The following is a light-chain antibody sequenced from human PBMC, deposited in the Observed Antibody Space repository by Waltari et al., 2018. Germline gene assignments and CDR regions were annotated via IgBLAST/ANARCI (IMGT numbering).Light chain of an antibody. Sequence: DIQMTQSPSSLSASVGDRVRITCRASQGISNYLAWYQEKPGKIPKLLIYGVSSLQSGVPSRFSGSGSGTVFTFTISSLQPEDVATYYCQNYDSVPLTFGGGTKVEMK. CDR1: QGISNY. V-gene: IGKV1-27*01. CDR2: GVS. J-gene: IGKJ4*01. CDR3: QNYDSVPLT.